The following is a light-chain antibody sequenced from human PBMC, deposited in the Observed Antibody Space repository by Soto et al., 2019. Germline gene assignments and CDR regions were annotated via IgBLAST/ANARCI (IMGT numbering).Light chain of an antibody. V-gene: IGLV2-23*01. Sequence: QSVLTQPASVSGSPGQWITISCSGTTSDVGGYNLVSWYQQHTAKAPKLLIYEGTQRPSGVSSRFSGSKSGNTASLTISGLQAEDEADYYCCSYASSSSYVFGTGTKVTVL. J-gene: IGLJ1*01. CDR2: EGT. CDR3: CSYASSSSYV. CDR1: TSDVGGYNL.